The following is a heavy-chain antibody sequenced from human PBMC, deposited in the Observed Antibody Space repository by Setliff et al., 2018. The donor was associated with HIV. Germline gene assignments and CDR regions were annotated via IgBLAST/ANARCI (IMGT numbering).Heavy chain of an antibody. J-gene: IGHJ4*02. CDR2: INHSGST. CDR1: GGSFSGYD. V-gene: IGHV4-34*01. CDR3: ARHSPSDY. Sequence: SETLSLTCAVYGGSFSGYDWSWIRQPPGKGLEWIGEINHSGSTNYNPSLKSRVTISVDTSKNQFSLKLSSETAADTAVYYCARHSPSDYWGQGTLVTVSS.